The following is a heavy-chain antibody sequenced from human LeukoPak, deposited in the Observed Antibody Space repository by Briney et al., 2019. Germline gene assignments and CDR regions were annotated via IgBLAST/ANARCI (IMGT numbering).Heavy chain of an antibody. CDR2: IRQDGSEK. Sequence: GSLRLSCAASGFTFSSYWMSWVRQAPGKGLEWVANIRQDGSEKYYVDSVKGRFTISRDNAKNSLYLQMNSLRAEDTAVYYCARDHKYYDFWSGYAYAFDYWGQGTLVTVSS. CDR3: ARDHKYYDFWSGYAYAFDY. CDR1: GFTFSSYW. D-gene: IGHD3-3*01. J-gene: IGHJ4*02. V-gene: IGHV3-7*03.